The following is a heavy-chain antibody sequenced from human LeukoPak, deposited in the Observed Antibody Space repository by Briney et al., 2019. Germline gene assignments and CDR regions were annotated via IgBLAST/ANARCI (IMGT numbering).Heavy chain of an antibody. CDR3: ARLARRDRNYYFDY. Sequence: GASLQIFCKGSGYSFTSYWIGWVRQMPGKGLEWMGIIYPGDSDTRYSPSFQGQVTISADKSISTAYLQWSSLKASDTAMYYCARLARRDRNYYFDYWGQGTLVTVSS. J-gene: IGHJ4*02. CDR1: GYSFTSYW. V-gene: IGHV5-51*01. D-gene: IGHD1-1*01. CDR2: IYPGDSDT.